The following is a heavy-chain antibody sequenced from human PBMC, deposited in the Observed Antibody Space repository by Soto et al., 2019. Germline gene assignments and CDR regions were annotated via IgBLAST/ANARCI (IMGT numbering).Heavy chain of an antibody. J-gene: IGHJ4*02. Sequence: SKTLSLTWSVCGDSLNNWYWAWIRHSPGKGLEWIGDIYDSGSTNYSPPVKSRVSMSVDTPKNLFSLKMNSFTAAETAVYYCERSSMVPVAYFGFWGQGTVVTVSS. CDR1: GDSLNNWY. CDR3: ERSSMVPVAYFGF. V-gene: IGHV4-59*01. CDR2: IYDSGST. D-gene: IGHD3-10*01.